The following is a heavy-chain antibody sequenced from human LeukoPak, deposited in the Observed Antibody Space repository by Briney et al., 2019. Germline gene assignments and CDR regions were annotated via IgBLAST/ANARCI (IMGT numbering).Heavy chain of an antibody. J-gene: IGHJ6*03. D-gene: IGHD6-25*01. CDR1: GFTFGDYA. V-gene: IGHV3-49*03. CDR2: IRSKAYGGTT. CDR3: TASRPYYYYYYYMDV. Sequence: GGSLRLSCTASGFTFGDYAMSWFRQAPGKGLEWVGFIRSKAYGGTTEYAAPVKGRFTISRDDSKNTLYLQMNSLKTEDTAVYYCTASRPYYYYYYYMDVWGKGTTVTVSS.